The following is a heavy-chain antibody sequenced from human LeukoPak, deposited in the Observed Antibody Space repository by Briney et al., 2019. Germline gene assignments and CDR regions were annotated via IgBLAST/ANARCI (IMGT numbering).Heavy chain of an antibody. CDR3: ARDRGWEILHAFDI. D-gene: IGHD1-26*01. CDR1: GDSVSSNSAS. CDR2: TYYRSKWYT. Sequence: SQTLSLTCALSGDSVSSNSASWNWIRQSPSRGLEWLGRTYYRSKWYTEYAGSVRGRITINADTSKNQFSLQLYSVTPDDTAVYYCARDRGWEILHAFDIWGQGTMVIVST. J-gene: IGHJ3*02. V-gene: IGHV6-1*01.